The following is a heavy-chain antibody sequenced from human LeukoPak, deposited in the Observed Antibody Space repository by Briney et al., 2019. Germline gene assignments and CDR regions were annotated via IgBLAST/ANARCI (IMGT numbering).Heavy chain of an antibody. CDR3: AKDKMPMATIPYFDY. V-gene: IGHV3-30-3*01. CDR2: ISYDGRQK. J-gene: IGHJ4*02. Sequence: PGGSLRLSCAASGFTFSEYAMHWVRQAPGKGLEWVAVISYDGRQKYYGDSVKGRFTISRDNPKNTLYLQMNSLRAEDTAVYYCAKDKMPMATIPYFDYWGQGTLVTVSS. D-gene: IGHD5-24*01. CDR1: GFTFSEYA.